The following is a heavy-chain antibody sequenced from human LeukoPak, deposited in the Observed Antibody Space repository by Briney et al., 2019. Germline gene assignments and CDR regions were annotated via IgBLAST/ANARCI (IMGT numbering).Heavy chain of an antibody. CDR3: ARDTPGYCTNGVCADY. CDR1: GGSISSSNW. J-gene: IGHJ4*02. CDR2: IYYSGST. D-gene: IGHD2-8*01. Sequence: SETLSLTCAVSGGSISSSNWWSWVRQPPGKGLEWIGYIYYSGSTYYNPSLKSRVTISVDTSKNQFSLKLSSVTAADTAVYYCARDTPGYCTNGVCADYWGQGTLVTVSS. V-gene: IGHV4-30-4*01.